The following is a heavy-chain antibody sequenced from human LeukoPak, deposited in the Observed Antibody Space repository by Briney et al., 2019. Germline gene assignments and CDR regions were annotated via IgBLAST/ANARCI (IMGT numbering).Heavy chain of an antibody. Sequence: AGSLTLSCAASGCTFSSNGMHWVRHAPPQGLGPVAVVSYDGSNKYYADSVKGRFTISRDNSKNTLYLQMNSLRAEDTAVYYCAKGPYDYVWGSYRYIVDYWGQGTLVTVSS. D-gene: IGHD3-16*02. CDR3: AKGPYDYVWGSYRYIVDY. CDR2: VSYDGSNK. J-gene: IGHJ4*02. CDR1: GCTFSSNG. V-gene: IGHV3-30*18.